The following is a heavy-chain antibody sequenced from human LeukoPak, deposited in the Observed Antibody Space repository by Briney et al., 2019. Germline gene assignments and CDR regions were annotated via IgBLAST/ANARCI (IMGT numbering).Heavy chain of an antibody. CDR2: ISSSSGYL. CDR1: GFTFSIYN. V-gene: IGHV3-21*03. Sequence: PGGSLRLSCAASGFTFSIYNMNWVRQAPGKGLEWVSSISSSSGYLYYADSVKGRFTISRDNSKDTLYLQMNSLKTEDTAVYYCTRVLFPRADFWNDYWGQGTLVTVSS. CDR3: TRVLFPRADFWNDY. J-gene: IGHJ4*02. D-gene: IGHD3-3*01.